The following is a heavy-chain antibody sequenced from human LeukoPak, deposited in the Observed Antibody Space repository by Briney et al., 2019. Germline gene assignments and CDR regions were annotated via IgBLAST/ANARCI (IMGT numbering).Heavy chain of an antibody. Sequence: GGSLRRSCAASGFTVSSNYMSWVRQAPGKGLEWVSVIYSSGGTYYADSVKGRFTISRDNSKNTLYLQMNSLRAEDAAVYYCARGAGYCSGASCFGYWGQGTLVTVSS. V-gene: IGHV3-66*01. CDR1: GFTVSSNY. CDR2: IYSSGGT. D-gene: IGHD2-15*01. J-gene: IGHJ4*02. CDR3: ARGAGYCSGASCFGY.